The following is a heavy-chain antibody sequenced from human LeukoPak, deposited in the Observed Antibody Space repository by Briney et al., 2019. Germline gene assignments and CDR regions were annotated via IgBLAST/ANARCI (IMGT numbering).Heavy chain of an antibody. J-gene: IGHJ4*02. D-gene: IGHD3-22*01. CDR2: IKQDGSEN. CDR3: ARDSSGYQ. CDR1: GFTFSTYW. V-gene: IGHV3-7*01. Sequence: GGSLRLSCAASGFTFSTYWMSWVRQAPGKGLEWVADIKQDGSENYYGASVKGRFTISSHNAKHSLYLQMTSLRAEDTAVYYCARDSSGYQWGQGTLVTVSS.